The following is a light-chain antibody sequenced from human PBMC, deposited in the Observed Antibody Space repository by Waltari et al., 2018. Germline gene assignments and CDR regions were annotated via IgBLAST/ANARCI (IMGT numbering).Light chain of an antibody. CDR1: SPNLGSNY. J-gene: IGLJ1*01. V-gene: IGLV1-47*01. CDR3: ASWDDSLRGV. Sequence: QSVLTQPPSASGTPGQRVTLSCSGRSPNLGSNYVNWYQPLPGTAPKLLIFRNHERPSGFPDRCSGSKSGTSASLAISGLRSEDEADYYCASWDDSLRGVFGTGTKVTVL. CDR2: RNH.